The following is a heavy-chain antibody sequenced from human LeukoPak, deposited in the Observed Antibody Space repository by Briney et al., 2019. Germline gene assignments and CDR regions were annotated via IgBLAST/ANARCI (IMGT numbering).Heavy chain of an antibody. J-gene: IGHJ6*03. Sequence: GESLKISCKGSGYSLTSYWIGWVRQMPGKGLEWMGIIYPGDSDTRYSPSFQGQVTISADKSISTAYLQWSSLKASDTAMYYCARTIGDYYYYMDVWGKGTTVTVSS. CDR3: ARTIGDYYYYMDV. CDR1: GYSLTSYW. V-gene: IGHV5-51*01. CDR2: IYPGDSDT. D-gene: IGHD3-10*01.